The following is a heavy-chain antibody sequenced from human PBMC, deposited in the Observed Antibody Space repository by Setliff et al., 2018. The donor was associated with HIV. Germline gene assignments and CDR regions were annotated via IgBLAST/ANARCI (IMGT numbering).Heavy chain of an antibody. CDR3: ASPTAIPH. J-gene: IGHJ4*02. D-gene: IGHD2-21*02. Sequence: ASVKVSCKASGYTFSTYPIHWVRQAPGQRLEWMGWIIAANGNTKYSQKFQGRVTITRDTSASTAYMELSSLRPEDTAVYYCASPTAIPHWGQGTLVTVSS. CDR1: GYTFSTYP. V-gene: IGHV1-3*01. CDR2: IIAANGNT.